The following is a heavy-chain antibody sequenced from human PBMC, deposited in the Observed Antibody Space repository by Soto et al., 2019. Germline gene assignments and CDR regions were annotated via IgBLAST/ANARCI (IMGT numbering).Heavy chain of an antibody. CDR1: GGSISSSSYY. D-gene: IGHD2-15*01. J-gene: IGHJ6*03. V-gene: IGHV4-39*01. Sequence: SETLSLTCTVSGGSISSSSYYWGWIRQPPGKGLEWIGSIYYSGSTYYNPSLKSRVTISVDTSKNQFSLKLSSVTAADTAVYYCAVVVVAATPDSYYSYYYMDVWGKGTTVTVSS. CDR2: IYYSGST. CDR3: AVVVVAATPDSYYSYYYMDV.